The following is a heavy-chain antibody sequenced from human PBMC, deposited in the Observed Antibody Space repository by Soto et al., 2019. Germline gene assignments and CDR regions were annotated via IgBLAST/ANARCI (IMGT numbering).Heavy chain of an antibody. CDR2: INPNSGGT. CDR3: ARGDFEGRQPYYYGMDV. J-gene: IGHJ6*02. V-gene: IGHV1-2*04. CDR1: GYTFTGYY. D-gene: IGHD3-3*01. Sequence: QVQLVQSGAEVKKPGASVKVSCKASGYTFTGYYMHWVRQAPGQGLEWMGWINPNSGGTNYAQKFQGWVTMTRDTSISTAYMELSRLRSDDTAVYYCARGDFEGRQPYYYGMDVWGQGTTVTVSS.